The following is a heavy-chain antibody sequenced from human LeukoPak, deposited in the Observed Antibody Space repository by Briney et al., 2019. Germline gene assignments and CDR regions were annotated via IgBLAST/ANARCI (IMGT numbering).Heavy chain of an antibody. V-gene: IGHV4-34*01. J-gene: IGHJ4*02. D-gene: IGHD6-13*01. CDR3: ARKSSSSWSDY. Sequence: SETLSLTCAVYGGSFSGYYWSWIRQPPGKGLEWIGEINHSGSTNYNPSLKSRVTISVDTSKNQFSLKLSSVTAADTAVYYCARKSSSSWSDYWGQGTLVTVSS. CDR1: GGSFSGYY. CDR2: INHSGST.